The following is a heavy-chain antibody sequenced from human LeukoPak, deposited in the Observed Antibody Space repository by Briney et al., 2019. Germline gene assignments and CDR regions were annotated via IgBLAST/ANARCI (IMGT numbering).Heavy chain of an antibody. V-gene: IGHV4-61*02. CDR2: IYTSGST. CDR1: GGSISSGSYY. J-gene: IGHJ4*02. CDR3: ARGCGGDCYPRDY. Sequence: SQTLSLTCTVSGGSISSGSYYWSCIRQPAGKGLEGIGRIYTSGSTNYNPSLKSRVTISVDTSKNQFSLKLSSVTAADTAVYYCARGCGGDCYPRDYWGQGTLVTVSS. D-gene: IGHD2-21*01.